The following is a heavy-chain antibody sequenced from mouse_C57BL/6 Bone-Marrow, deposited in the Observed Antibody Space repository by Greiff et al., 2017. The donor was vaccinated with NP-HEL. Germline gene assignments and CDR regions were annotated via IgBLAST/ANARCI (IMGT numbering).Heavy chain of an antibody. CDR1: GYTFTSYG. V-gene: IGHV1-81*01. CDR3: ASRGNFDY. Sequence: QVQLQQSGAELARPGASVKLSCEASGYTFTSYGISWVKQSTGQGLEWIGYIYPRSGNTYYNEKFKGKVTLTADKSSSTAYMELRSLTSEDSAIYFCASRGNFDYWGQGTTLTVSS. CDR2: IYPRSGNT. J-gene: IGHJ2*01. D-gene: IGHD3-3*01.